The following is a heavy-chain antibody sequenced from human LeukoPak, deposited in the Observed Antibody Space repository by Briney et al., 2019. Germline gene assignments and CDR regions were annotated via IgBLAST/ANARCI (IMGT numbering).Heavy chain of an antibody. Sequence: PGGSLRLSCAASGFTVSSNYMSWVRQAPGKGLEWVSVIYSGGSTYYADSVKGRFTISRDNSKNTLYLQMISLRAEDTAVYYCARNGSGSQIDYWGQGTLVTVSS. V-gene: IGHV3-66*02. J-gene: IGHJ4*02. CDR2: IYSGGST. CDR1: GFTVSSNY. CDR3: ARNGSGSQIDY. D-gene: IGHD3-10*01.